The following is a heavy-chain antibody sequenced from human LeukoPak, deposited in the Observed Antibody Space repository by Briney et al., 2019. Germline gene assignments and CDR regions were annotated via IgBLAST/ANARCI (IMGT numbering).Heavy chain of an antibody. Sequence: ASVKVSCKASGYTFTGYYMHWVRQAPGQGLEWMGWINPNSGGTNYAQKFQGRVTMTRDTSISTAYMELSRLRSGDTAVYYCARGLTSSGWFDPWGQGTLVTVSS. V-gene: IGHV1-2*02. CDR3: ARGLTSSGWFDP. CDR2: INPNSGGT. J-gene: IGHJ5*02. CDR1: GYTFTGYY. D-gene: IGHD6-19*01.